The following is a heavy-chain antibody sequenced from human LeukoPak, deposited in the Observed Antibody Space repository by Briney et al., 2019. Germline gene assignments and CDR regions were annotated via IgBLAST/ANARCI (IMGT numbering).Heavy chain of an antibody. D-gene: IGHD1-26*01. CDR3: AREMRRAPQINTGIVGAQQKPFDY. J-gene: IGHJ4*02. CDR1: GYTFTSYG. V-gene: IGHV1-18*01. Sequence: GASVKVSCKASGYTFTSYGISWVRQAPGQGLEWMGWISAYNGNTNYAQKLQGRVTMTTDTSTSTAYMELSSLRSEDTAVYYCAREMRRAPQINTGIVGAQQKPFDYWGQGTLVTVSS. CDR2: ISAYNGNT.